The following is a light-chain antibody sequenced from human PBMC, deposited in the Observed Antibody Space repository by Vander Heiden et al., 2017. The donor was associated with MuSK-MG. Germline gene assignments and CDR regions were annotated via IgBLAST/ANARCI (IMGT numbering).Light chain of an antibody. CDR1: QSVSTY. J-gene: IGKJ2*01. V-gene: IGKV1-39*01. CDR3: QQCYRTSPL. Sequence: DTEMTQSPSSLSASVGDRVTISCRASQSVSTYLNWYQQKPGKAPKLLIHAASSLQSGVPSRFSGSGSGTDFTLTISRLQPEDFAIYYCQQCYRTSPLFGQGNKWEI. CDR2: AAS.